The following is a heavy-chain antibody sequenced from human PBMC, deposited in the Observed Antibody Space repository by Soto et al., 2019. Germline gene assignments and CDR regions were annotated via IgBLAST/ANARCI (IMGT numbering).Heavy chain of an antibody. CDR1: GGSISSGGYY. Sequence: QVQLQESGPGLVKPSQTLSLTCTVSGGSISSGGYYWSWIRQHPGKGLEWIGYIYYSGSTYYNPSLPSRVTISVDTSKNQFSLKLSSVTAADTAVYYCARVPLGVITKGEYFQHWGQGTLVTVSS. D-gene: IGHD3-22*01. J-gene: IGHJ1*01. CDR3: ARVPLGVITKGEYFQH. V-gene: IGHV4-31*03. CDR2: IYYSGST.